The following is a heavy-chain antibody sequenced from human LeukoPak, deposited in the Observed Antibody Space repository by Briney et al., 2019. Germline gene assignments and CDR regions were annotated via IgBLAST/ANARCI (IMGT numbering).Heavy chain of an antibody. CDR1: GGTFSSYA. J-gene: IGHJ6*03. CDR2: IIPIFGTA. D-gene: IGHD6-6*01. CDR3: ARGFPFGHSSSSSRSGYYYYMDV. Sequence: SVKVSCKASGGTFSSYAISWVRQAPGQGLEWMGGIIPIFGTANYAQKFQGRVAITTVESTSTAYMELSSLRSEDTAVYYCARGFPFGHSSSSSRSGYYYYMDVWGKGTTVTVSS. V-gene: IGHV1-69*05.